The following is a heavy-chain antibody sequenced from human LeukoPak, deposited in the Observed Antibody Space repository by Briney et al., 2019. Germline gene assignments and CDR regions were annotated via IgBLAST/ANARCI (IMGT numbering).Heavy chain of an antibody. CDR1: GTSISSSAYY. Sequence: PSETLSLTCTVSGTSISSSAYYWGWIRQVPGKGLEWIGSIYYSGTAYYNPSLESRVTISEDTSRSRFSLMLTSVTAAVTAVYYCARQASDYYYYYMDVWGQGTTVIVAS. CDR2: IYYSGTA. CDR3: ARQASDYYYYYMDV. V-gene: IGHV4-39*01. J-gene: IGHJ6*03.